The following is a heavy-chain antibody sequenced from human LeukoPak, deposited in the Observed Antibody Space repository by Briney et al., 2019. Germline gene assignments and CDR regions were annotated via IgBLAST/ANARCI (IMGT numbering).Heavy chain of an antibody. V-gene: IGHV4-4*09. D-gene: IGHD6-6*01. CDR2: IYTSGST. CDR1: GGSISSYY. Sequence: SETLSLTCTVSGGSISSYYWSWIRQPPGKGLEWIGYIYTSGSTNYNPSPKSRVTISVDTSKNQFSLKLSSVTAADTAVYYCARLGVSSSTAGYYYYMDVWGKGTTVTVSS. CDR3: ARLGVSSSTAGYYYYMDV. J-gene: IGHJ6*03.